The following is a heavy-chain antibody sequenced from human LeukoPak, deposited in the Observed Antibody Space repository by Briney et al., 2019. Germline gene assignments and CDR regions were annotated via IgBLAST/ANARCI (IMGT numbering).Heavy chain of an antibody. CDR1: GFTFSSHA. J-gene: IGHJ5*02. CDR2: ISGSGGST. Sequence: GGSLRLSCTPSGFTFSSHAMSWVRQARGKGLEWVSAISGSGGSTYYADFVKGRFTISRDNSKNTLYLQMNSLRAEDTAVYYCAKVGGYHNWFDPWGQGTLVTVSS. V-gene: IGHV3-23*01. CDR3: AKVGGYHNWFDP. D-gene: IGHD3-22*01.